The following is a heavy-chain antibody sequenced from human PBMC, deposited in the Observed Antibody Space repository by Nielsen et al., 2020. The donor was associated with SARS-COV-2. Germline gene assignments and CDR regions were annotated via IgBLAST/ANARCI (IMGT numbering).Heavy chain of an antibody. CDR3: ARKFYYYDSSGYPSWADAFDI. Sequence: SATLSLTFTVSGGSISSYYWSWIRQPPGKGLEWIGYIYYSGSTNYNPSLKSRVTISVDTSKNQFSLKLSSVTAADTAVYYCARKFYYYDSSGYPSWADAFDIWGQGTMVTVSS. CDR1: GGSISSYY. D-gene: IGHD3-22*01. J-gene: IGHJ3*02. V-gene: IGHV4-59*08. CDR2: IYYSGST.